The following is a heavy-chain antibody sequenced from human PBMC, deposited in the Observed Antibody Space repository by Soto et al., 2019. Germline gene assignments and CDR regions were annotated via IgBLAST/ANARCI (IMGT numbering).Heavy chain of an antibody. Sequence: QVTLKESGPVLVKPTETLTLPCTVSGFSLSNSRMGVSCSRQPPGKALEWLAHIFSNDEKSYSTSLKSRITISKDTSKSQVVLTMTNMDPVDTATYYCARMSSSEVDYWGQGTLVTVSS. D-gene: IGHD6-6*01. J-gene: IGHJ4*02. V-gene: IGHV2-26*01. CDR2: IFSNDEK. CDR3: ARMSSSEVDY. CDR1: GFSLSNSRMG.